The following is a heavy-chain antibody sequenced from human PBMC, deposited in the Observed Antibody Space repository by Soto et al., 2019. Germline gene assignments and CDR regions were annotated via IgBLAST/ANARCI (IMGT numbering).Heavy chain of an antibody. Sequence: SVTLSLTWTVSGVSISSSSDYWGWIRQPPGKGLEWIGSIYYSGYTYYNPSLKSRVTISVDTSKNQFSLKMSSLTAADTAVYYCARHNGPLYVGYYYDMDVWGQGTTVTVSS. CDR3: ARHNGPLYVGYYYDMDV. CDR1: GVSISSSSDY. V-gene: IGHV4-39*01. J-gene: IGHJ6*02. D-gene: IGHD3-16*01. CDR2: IYYSGYT.